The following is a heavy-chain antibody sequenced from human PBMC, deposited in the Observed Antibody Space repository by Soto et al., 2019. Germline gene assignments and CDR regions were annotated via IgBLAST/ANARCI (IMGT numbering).Heavy chain of an antibody. D-gene: IGHD1-26*01. CDR1: GYSFTSYW. J-gene: IGHJ6*02. V-gene: IGHV5-51*01. Sequence: GESLKISCKGSGYSFTSYWIGWVRQMPGKVLEWMGIIYPGDSDTRYSPSFQGQVTISADKSISTAYLQWSSLKASDTAMYYCARHRWELPPLSYYYYGMDVWGQGXTVTVYS. CDR2: IYPGDSDT. CDR3: ARHRWELPPLSYYYYGMDV.